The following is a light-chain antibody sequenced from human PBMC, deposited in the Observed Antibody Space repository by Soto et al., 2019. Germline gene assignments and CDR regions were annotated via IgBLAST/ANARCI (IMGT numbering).Light chain of an antibody. CDR1: QSINTY. Sequence: DIQMTQSPSSLSASVGDRLTITCRTSQSINTYLNWYQHKPGKAPQLLIYAAANLQSGVTSRFSGSGSETDLTLTIRSLQPEDFATYYCQQSYTMPHFAGGTKVEIK. V-gene: IGKV1-39*01. J-gene: IGKJ4*01. CDR3: QQSYTMPH. CDR2: AAA.